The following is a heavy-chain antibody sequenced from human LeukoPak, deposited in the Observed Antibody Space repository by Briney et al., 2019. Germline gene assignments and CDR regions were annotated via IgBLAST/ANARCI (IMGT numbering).Heavy chain of an antibody. J-gene: IGHJ4*02. CDR3: ARGGSGYMYYFDY. CDR1: GGSIRSGDYS. CDR2: IYYSGST. D-gene: IGHD3-22*01. V-gene: IGHV4-31*03. Sequence: PSQTLSLTCTVTGGSIRSGDYSWNWIRQHPGKGLEWIGYIYYSGSTYYNPSLKSRVTISVDTSKNQFSLKLSSVTAADTAVYYCARGGSGYMYYFDYWGQGTLVTVSS.